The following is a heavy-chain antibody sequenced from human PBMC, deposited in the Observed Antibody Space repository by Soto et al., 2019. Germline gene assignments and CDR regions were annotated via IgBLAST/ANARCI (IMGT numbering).Heavy chain of an antibody. Sequence: SDTLSLTCTVSGGSISSGGYYWSWIRQHPGKGLEWIGYIYYSGSTYYNPSLKSRVTISVDTSKNQFSLKLSSVTAADTAVYYCERELIDNWFDPWGQGTMVTVSS. D-gene: IGHD3-22*01. CDR1: GGSISSGGYY. CDR3: ERELIDNWFDP. J-gene: IGHJ5*02. CDR2: IYYSGST. V-gene: IGHV4-31*03.